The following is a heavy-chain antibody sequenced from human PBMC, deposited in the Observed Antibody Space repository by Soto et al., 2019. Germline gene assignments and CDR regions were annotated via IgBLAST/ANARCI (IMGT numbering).Heavy chain of an antibody. Sequence: QLQLQESGPGLVKPSETLSLTCSVSGDSINSDNYYWGWIRQPPGKGMEWIGSLYYRGNTYYNPSLKVRVTISLEKSKGQCSLKLNSVTAADSAVYFCARLEGLATISHYFDYWGQGTLVTVSS. CDR1: GDSINSDNYY. D-gene: IGHD3-9*01. J-gene: IGHJ4*02. V-gene: IGHV4-39*01. CDR2: LYYRGNT. CDR3: ARLEGLATISHYFDY.